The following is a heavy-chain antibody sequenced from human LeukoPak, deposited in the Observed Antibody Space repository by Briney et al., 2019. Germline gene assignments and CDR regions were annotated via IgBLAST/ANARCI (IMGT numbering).Heavy chain of an antibody. CDR1: GYSFINYW. CDR3: ATGRTGYSSSCYDY. D-gene: IGHD6-13*01. Sequence: GESLKISCKGSGYSFINYWIGWVRQMPGKGLEWMGIIYPGDSDTRYSPSFQGQVTISAVKSISTAYLQWSSLKASDSAMYYCATGRTGYSSSCYDYWGQGTLVTVSS. J-gene: IGHJ4*02. CDR2: IYPGDSDT. V-gene: IGHV5-51*01.